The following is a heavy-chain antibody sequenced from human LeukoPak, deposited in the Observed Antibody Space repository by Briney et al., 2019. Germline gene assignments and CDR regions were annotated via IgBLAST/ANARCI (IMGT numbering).Heavy chain of an antibody. CDR3: ARVVGYCSGGSCYYFDY. CDR1: GYTFTGYY. V-gene: IGHV1-2*06. Sequence: ASVKVSCKASGYTFTGYYMHWVRQAPGQELEWMGRINPNSGGTSYAQKFQGRVTMTRDTSISTAYMELSRLRSDDTAVYYCARVVGYCSGGSCYYFDYWGQGTLVTVSS. D-gene: IGHD2-15*01. J-gene: IGHJ4*02. CDR2: INPNSGGT.